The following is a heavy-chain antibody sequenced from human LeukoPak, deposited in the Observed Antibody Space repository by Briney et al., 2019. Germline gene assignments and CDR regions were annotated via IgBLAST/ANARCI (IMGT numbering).Heavy chain of an antibody. CDR2: ISGSGGTT. J-gene: IGHJ4*02. CDR3: AKTNGYYSD. Sequence: GGSLMLTSAASGLSFGREGMTRGRQDPGKGLEWVSGISGSGGTTYYADSVKGRFTISRDNSKNSLSLQVSSLRAEDTAVYYCAKTNGYYSDWGQGPLVTVSS. V-gene: IGHV3-23*01. CDR1: GLSFGREG. D-gene: IGHD3-22*01.